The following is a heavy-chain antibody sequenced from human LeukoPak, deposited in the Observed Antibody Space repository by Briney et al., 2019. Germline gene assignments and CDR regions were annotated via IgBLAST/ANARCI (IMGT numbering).Heavy chain of an antibody. Sequence: PGGSLRLSCAASGFTFNNYYMQWVRQAPGKGLEWVSSISGSGDSTYYADSVKGRFTISRDNSKSTLYLQMHNLGVEDTAVYYCASSGYCSGGNCYLRYWYFDLWGRGTLVTVSS. D-gene: IGHD2-15*01. CDR1: GFTFNNYY. V-gene: IGHV3-23*01. CDR3: ASSGYCSGGNCYLRYWYFDL. CDR2: ISGSGDST. J-gene: IGHJ2*01.